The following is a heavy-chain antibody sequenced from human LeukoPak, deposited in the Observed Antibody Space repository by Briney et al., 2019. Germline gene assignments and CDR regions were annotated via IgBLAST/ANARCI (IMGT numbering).Heavy chain of an antibody. CDR1: GFTFSSNS. CDR3: ARVGGATFYMDV. D-gene: IGHD1-26*01. Sequence: GGSLRLSCAASGFTFSSNSTTWVRQAPGKGLGWVSPISSSSSYIYYADSVKGRFTISRDNAKNSLYLQMNSPRAEDTAVYYCARVGGATFYMDVWGKGTTVTVSS. J-gene: IGHJ6*03. CDR2: ISSSSSYI. V-gene: IGHV3-21*01.